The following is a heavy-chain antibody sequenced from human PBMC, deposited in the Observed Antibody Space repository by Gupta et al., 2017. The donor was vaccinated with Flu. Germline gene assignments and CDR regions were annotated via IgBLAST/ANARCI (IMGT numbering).Heavy chain of an antibody. D-gene: IGHD7-27*01. CDR3: ARVSGESRDY. Sequence: NWVRQAPGKGLEWVSSISGGSSYTFYADSLEGRFTISRDNAKNSLYLQMSSLRVEDTAVYFCARVSGESRDYWGQGTLVTVSS. CDR2: ISGGSSYT. V-gene: IGHV3-21*01. J-gene: IGHJ4*02.